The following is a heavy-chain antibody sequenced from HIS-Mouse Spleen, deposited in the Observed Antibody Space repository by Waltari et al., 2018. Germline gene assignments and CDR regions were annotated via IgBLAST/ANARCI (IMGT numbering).Heavy chain of an antibody. Sequence: QVQLQESGPGLVKPSETLSLTCTVSGYSISSGYYWGWIRQPPGKVLEWIGSLYHSGSTYDHPSRQSRGTISVETSKTQFSLKLGSVTAADTAVYYCARDVDGFSSSWYTYNWFDPWGQGTLVTVSS. J-gene: IGHJ5*02. CDR3: ARDVDGFSSSWYTYNWFDP. V-gene: IGHV4-38-2*02. CDR1: GYSISSGYY. CDR2: LYHSGST. D-gene: IGHD6-13*01.